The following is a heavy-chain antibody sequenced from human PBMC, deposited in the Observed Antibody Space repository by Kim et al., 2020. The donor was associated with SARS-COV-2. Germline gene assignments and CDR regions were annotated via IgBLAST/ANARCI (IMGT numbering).Heavy chain of an antibody. CDR3: ARDRIGYCSSTSCSLHFDY. CDR2: TISSGST. D-gene: IGHD2-2*01. J-gene: IGHJ4*02. Sequence: RRLERNGYTISSGSTDYNPTLKSRVTISVDTSKTQFSQFSLKLSSVTAADTAMYYCARDRIGYCSSTSCSLHFDYWGQGTLVTVSS. V-gene: IGHV4-59*01.